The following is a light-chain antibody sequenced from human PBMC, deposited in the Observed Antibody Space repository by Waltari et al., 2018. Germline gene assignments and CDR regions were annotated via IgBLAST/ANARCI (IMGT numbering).Light chain of an antibody. J-gene: IGKJ1*01. V-gene: IGKV1-5*03. CDR1: QSVSNK. CDR3: QQYINHST. Sequence: DIQMTQFPSTLSASVGDRVSITCRASQSVSNKLAWYQHKPGKAPKLLITQASNFESGVPSRCSGFGSDKELTLTISSLQPDDFATYICQQYINHSTFGQGTKVEI. CDR2: QAS.